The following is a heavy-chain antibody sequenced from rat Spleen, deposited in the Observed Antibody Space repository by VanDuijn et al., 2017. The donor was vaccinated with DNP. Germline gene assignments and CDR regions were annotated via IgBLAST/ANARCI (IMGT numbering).Heavy chain of an antibody. D-gene: IGHD3-8*01. Sequence: EVQLVESGGGLVQPGRSLKLSCAASGFTFSDYYMAWVRQAPTQGLEWVASISYDGGSTYYRDSVKGRFSISRDNAKSTLYLQVNSLRSEDTATYYCTSNPHIRTAAPFDYWGQGVMVTVSS. V-gene: IGHV5-20*01. CDR2: ISYDGGST. J-gene: IGHJ2*01. CDR1: GFTFSDYY. CDR3: TSNPHIRTAAPFDY.